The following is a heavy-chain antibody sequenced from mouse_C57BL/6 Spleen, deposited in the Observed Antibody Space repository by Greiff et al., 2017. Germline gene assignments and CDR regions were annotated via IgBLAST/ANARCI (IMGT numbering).Heavy chain of an antibody. CDR1: GFTFTDYY. D-gene: IGHD1-1*01. V-gene: IGHV7-3*01. CDR3: ASFCGSRLYYFDY. J-gene: IGHJ2*01. Sequence: EVKLVESGGGLVQPGGSLSLSCAASGFTFTDYYMSWVRQPPGKALEWLGFIRHKANGYTTEYSASVKGRFTISRDNSQSILYLQLEALRAEDSATYYCASFCGSRLYYFDYWGQGTTLTVSS. CDR2: IRHKANGYTT.